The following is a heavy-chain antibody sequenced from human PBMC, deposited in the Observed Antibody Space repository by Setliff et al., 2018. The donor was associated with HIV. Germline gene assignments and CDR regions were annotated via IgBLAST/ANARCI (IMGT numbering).Heavy chain of an antibody. D-gene: IGHD3-10*01. Sequence: ASVKVSCKASGYTFTSYAMHWVRQAPGQRLEWMGWINAGNGNTKYSQKFQGRVTITRDTSASTAYMELSSLRSEDTAGYYCARDGVFLHYYGSVSYYNEGYFDYWGQGTLVTVSS. CDR2: INAGNGNT. CDR1: GYTFTSYA. V-gene: IGHV1-3*01. CDR3: ARDGVFLHYYGSVSYYNEGYFDY. J-gene: IGHJ4*02.